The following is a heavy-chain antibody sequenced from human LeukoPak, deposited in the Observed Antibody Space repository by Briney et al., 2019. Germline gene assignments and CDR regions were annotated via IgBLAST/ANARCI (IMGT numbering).Heavy chain of an antibody. J-gene: IGHJ4*02. V-gene: IGHV4-34*01. Sequence: SETLSLTCAVNGGSFSGYYWTWIRLSPGKGLEWIGEIIHSGRANYSPSLKSRLTLSVDPSMNHFSLRLSSVTAADTAVYYCARGTVLTGYAPFDYWGQGALVTVSS. CDR2: IIHSGRA. CDR1: GGSFSGYY. CDR3: ARGTVLTGYAPFDY. D-gene: IGHD3-16*01.